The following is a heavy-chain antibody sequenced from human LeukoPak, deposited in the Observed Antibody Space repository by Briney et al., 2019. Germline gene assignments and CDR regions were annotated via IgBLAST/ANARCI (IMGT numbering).Heavy chain of an antibody. CDR2: MNPNSGNT. V-gene: IGHV1-8*01. D-gene: IGHD3-22*01. Sequence: GASVKVSCKASGYTFTSYDINWVRQATGQGLEWMGWMNPNSGNTGYAQKFQGRVTMTRNTSISTAYMELSSLRSEDTAVYYCARAHLLYYYDSSGYYGYWGQGTLVTVSS. CDR1: GYTFTSYD. CDR3: ARAHLLYYYDSSGYYGY. J-gene: IGHJ4*02.